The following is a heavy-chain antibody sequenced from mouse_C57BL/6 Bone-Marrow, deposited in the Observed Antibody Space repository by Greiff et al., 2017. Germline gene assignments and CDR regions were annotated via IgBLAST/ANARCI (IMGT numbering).Heavy chain of an antibody. CDR1: GFTFSDYG. CDR3: ARGYYYGSSYGDFDV. J-gene: IGHJ1*03. V-gene: IGHV5-15*01. Sequence: EVQLVESGGGLVRPGGSLKLSCAASGFTFSDYGMAWVRQAPRQGPEWVAFISNLAYSIYYADTVTGRFTLSREHAKNTLYLEMSSLMSEDTAMYYCARGYYYGSSYGDFDVWGTGTTVTVSS. D-gene: IGHD1-1*01. CDR2: ISNLAYSI.